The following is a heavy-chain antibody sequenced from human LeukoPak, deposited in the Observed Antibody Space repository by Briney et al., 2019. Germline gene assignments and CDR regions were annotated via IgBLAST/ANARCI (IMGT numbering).Heavy chain of an antibody. J-gene: IGHJ4*02. CDR2: ISSSGSTI. CDR3: ARVSKSPWIQYYFDY. D-gene: IGHD5-18*01. Sequence: PGGSLRLSCAASGFTFSDYYMSWIRQAPGKGLEWVSYISSSGSTIYYADSVKGRFTISRDNAKNSLYLQMNSLRAEDTAVYYCARVSKSPWIQYYFDYWGQGTLVTVSS. CDR1: GFTFSDYY. V-gene: IGHV3-11*01.